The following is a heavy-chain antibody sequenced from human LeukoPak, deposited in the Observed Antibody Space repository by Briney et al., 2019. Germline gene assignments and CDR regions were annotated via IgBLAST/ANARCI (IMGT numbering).Heavy chain of an antibody. CDR3: ARVYYDSSGYSDYFDY. CDR1: GYSIRSGFY. Sequence: SETLSLTCTVSGYSIRSGFYWGWIRQSPGKGLEWIGNIYHSGITYYTPSLKSRVTISVDTSKNQFYLKLSSVTAADTAVYYCARVYYDSSGYSDYFDYWGQGTLVTVSS. V-gene: IGHV4-38-2*02. J-gene: IGHJ4*02. CDR2: IYHSGIT. D-gene: IGHD3-22*01.